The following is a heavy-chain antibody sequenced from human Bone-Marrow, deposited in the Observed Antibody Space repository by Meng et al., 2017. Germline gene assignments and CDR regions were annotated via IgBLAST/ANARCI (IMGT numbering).Heavy chain of an antibody. D-gene: IGHD3/OR15-3a*01. CDR3: ARDWMGTGYFHAFDV. Sequence: SETLSLTCSVSGDSISSNNYYWGWIRQPPGKGLEWIGSIYYSGTTYYNPSLKSRVTITLDTSKKQFSLKLTSVTAAGTGVYYCARDWMGTGYFHAFDVWGQGTMVTVSS. CDR2: IYYSGTT. J-gene: IGHJ3*01. V-gene: IGHV4-39*07. CDR1: GDSISSNNYY.